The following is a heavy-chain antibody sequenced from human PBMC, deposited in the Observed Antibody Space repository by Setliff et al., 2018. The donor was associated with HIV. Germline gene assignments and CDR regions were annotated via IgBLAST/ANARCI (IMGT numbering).Heavy chain of an antibody. D-gene: IGHD2-15*01. CDR1: GYNFATYY. CDR2: INPGDSDS. CDR3: ARGGVVGGTPFGPNAPPYFDY. V-gene: IGHV5-51*01. Sequence: GESLKISCKTSGYNFATYYIVWVRQMPGKGLEWMGRINPGDSDSRYSPSFESQVTISADKSFSTADLQWSSLKASDTAMYYCARGGVVGGTPFGPNAPPYFDYWGQGTLVTVSS. J-gene: IGHJ4*02.